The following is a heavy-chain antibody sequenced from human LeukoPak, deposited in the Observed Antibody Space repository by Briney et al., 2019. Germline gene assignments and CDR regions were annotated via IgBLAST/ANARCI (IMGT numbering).Heavy chain of an antibody. D-gene: IGHD2-2*01. CDR2: IYPGDSDT. CDR1: GYSFTSYW. Sequence: GESLKISCKGSGYSFTSYWIGRVRQRPGKGLEWMGIIYPGDSDTRYSPSFQGQVTISADKSISTAYLQWSSLKASDTAMYYCATERFDCSSTSCYFDDAFDIWGQGTMVTVSS. CDR3: ATERFDCSSTSCYFDDAFDI. J-gene: IGHJ3*02. V-gene: IGHV5-51*01.